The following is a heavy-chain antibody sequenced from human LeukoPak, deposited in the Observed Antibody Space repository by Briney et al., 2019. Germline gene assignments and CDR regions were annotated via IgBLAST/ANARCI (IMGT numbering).Heavy chain of an antibody. Sequence: PSETLSLTCSVSGGSIGSSSYYWGWIRQPPGKGLEWIGSIYYSGSTYYNPSLKSRLTIAADTSKNQFSLRLSSVTAADTAVYYCARHFYGDYWGQGTLVTVSS. V-gene: IGHV4-39*01. J-gene: IGHJ4*02. CDR2: IYYSGST. D-gene: IGHD3-10*01. CDR3: ARHFYGDY. CDR1: GGSIGSSSYY.